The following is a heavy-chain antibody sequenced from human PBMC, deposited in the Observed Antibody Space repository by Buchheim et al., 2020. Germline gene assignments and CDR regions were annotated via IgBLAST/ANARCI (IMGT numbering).Heavy chain of an antibody. CDR3: AKGEVDRYCSSTSCSYYYYYGMDV. CDR2: IRYDGSNK. Sequence: QVQLVESGGCVVQPGRSLRLSCAASGFTFSSYGMHWVRQAPGKGLEWVAFIRYDGSNKYYADSVKGRFTISRDNSKNTLYLQMNSLRAEDTAVYYCAKGEVDRYCSSTSCSYYYYYGMDVWGQGTT. CDR1: GFTFSSYG. D-gene: IGHD2-2*01. J-gene: IGHJ6*02. V-gene: IGHV3-30*02.